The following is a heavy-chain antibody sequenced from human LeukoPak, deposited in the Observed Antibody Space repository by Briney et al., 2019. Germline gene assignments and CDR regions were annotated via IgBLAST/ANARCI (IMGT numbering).Heavy chain of an antibody. CDR1: GFTFSSYS. D-gene: IGHD1-26*01. CDR2: ISYDGSNK. Sequence: GGSLRLSCAASGFTFSSYSMNWVRQAPGKGLEWVAVISYDGSNKYYADSVKGRFTISRDNAKNTLSLHMNSLRAEDTAVYYCAKVLSRKWELRLYFFDYWGQGTLFTVSS. CDR3: AKVLSRKWELRLYFFDY. V-gene: IGHV3-30*18. J-gene: IGHJ4*02.